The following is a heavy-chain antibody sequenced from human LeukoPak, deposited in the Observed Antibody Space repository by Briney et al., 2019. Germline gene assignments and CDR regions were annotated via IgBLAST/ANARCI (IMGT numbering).Heavy chain of an antibody. CDR3: ARDLPTTVTTGWFDP. D-gene: IGHD4-11*01. J-gene: IGHJ5*02. Sequence: PSETLSLTCTVSGGSISSYYLSWIRQPAGKGLEWIGRIYTSGSTNYNPSLKSRVTMSVDTSKNQFSLKLSSVTAADTAVYYCARDLPTTVTTGWFDPWGQGTLVTVSS. CDR1: GGSISSYY. CDR2: IYTSGST. V-gene: IGHV4-4*07.